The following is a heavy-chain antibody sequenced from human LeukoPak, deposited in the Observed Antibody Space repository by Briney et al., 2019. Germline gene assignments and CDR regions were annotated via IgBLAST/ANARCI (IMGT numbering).Heavy chain of an antibody. J-gene: IGHJ4*02. CDR1: GFTFSSYA. Sequence: AGGSLRLSCAASGFTFSSYAMSWVRQAPGKGLEWVSYISSSSTIYYADSVKGRFTISRDNAKNSLYLQMNSLRDEDTAVYYCARTLTVTVDYWGQGTLVTVSS. CDR3: ARTLTVTVDY. V-gene: IGHV3-48*02. D-gene: IGHD4-17*01. CDR2: ISSSSTI.